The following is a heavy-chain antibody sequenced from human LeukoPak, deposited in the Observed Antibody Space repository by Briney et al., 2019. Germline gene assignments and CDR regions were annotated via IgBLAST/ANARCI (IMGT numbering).Heavy chain of an antibody. Sequence: PGGSLRLSCAASGFTFSSYAMSWVRQAPGKGLGWVSAISGSGGSTYYADSVKGRFTISRDNSKNTLYLQMNSLRAEDTAVYYCAKDSSSSWRKGSYFDYWGQGTLVTVSS. CDR2: ISGSGGST. CDR1: GFTFSSYA. V-gene: IGHV3-23*01. J-gene: IGHJ4*02. CDR3: AKDSSSSWRKGSYFDY. D-gene: IGHD6-13*01.